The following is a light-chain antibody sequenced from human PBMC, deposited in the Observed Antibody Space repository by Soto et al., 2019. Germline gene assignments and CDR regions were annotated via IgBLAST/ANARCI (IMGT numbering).Light chain of an antibody. V-gene: IGLV1-40*01. Sequence: QSALTQPPSVSGAPGQTITISCTGSSSNIGADFGVHWYQQLPGAAPKLVIFVNTNRPSGVPDRFSGSKSGTSASLAITGLQAEDEDDYYCQSYDRSLSGWVFGTGTKLTVL. CDR3: QSYDRSLSGWV. J-gene: IGLJ3*02. CDR2: VNT. CDR1: SSNIGADFG.